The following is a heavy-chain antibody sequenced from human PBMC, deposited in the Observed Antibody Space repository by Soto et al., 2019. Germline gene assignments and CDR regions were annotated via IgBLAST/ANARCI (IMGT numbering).Heavy chain of an antibody. CDR3: AEAEGGGVLVY. CDR2: INPRGGGT. J-gene: IGHJ4*02. V-gene: IGHV1-46*03. CDR1: GGTFSNYA. D-gene: IGHD1-1*01. Sequence: ASVKVSCKASGGTFSNYAISWVRQAPGQGLEWMGIINPRGGGTRYAQKFQGRVTMTGDTSTRTVYMDLNTLTSEDTAVYYCAEAEGGGVLVYWGQGTLVTAPQ.